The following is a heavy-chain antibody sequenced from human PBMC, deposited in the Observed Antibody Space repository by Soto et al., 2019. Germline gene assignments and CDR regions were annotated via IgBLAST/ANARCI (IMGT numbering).Heavy chain of an antibody. CDR2: IWYDGSNK. J-gene: IGHJ6*02. CDR1: GFTFSSYG. CDR3: AKDIVDTDMVKSFYYGMDV. V-gene: IGHV3-30*02. Sequence: GGSLRLSCAASGFTFSSYGMHWVRQAPGKGLEWVAVIWYDGSNKYYADSVKGRFTISRDNSKNTLYLQMNSLRAEDTAVYYCAKDIVDTDMVKSFYYGMDVWGQGTTVTVSS. D-gene: IGHD5-18*01.